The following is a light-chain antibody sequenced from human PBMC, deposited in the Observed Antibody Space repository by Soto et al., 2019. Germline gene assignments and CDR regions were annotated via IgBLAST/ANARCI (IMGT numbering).Light chain of an antibody. CDR1: QSVSSN. CDR2: GAS. Sequence: IVMKQSPATLSVPPGERATLSCRASQSVSSNLAWYQQKPGQAPRLLIYGASTRATGIPARFSGSGSGTEFTLTISSLQSEDFAVYYCQQYNNWPPWTFGQGTKVDIK. V-gene: IGKV3-15*01. J-gene: IGKJ1*01. CDR3: QQYNNWPPWT.